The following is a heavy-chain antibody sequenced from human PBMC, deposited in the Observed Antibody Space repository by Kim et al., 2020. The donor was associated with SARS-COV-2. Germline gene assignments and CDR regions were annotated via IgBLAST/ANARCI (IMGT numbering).Heavy chain of an antibody. Sequence: SETLSLTCTVSGGSISSYYWSWIRQPPGKGLEWIGYIYYSGSTNYNPSLKSRVTISVDTFKNQFSLKLSSVTAADTAVYYCARDIAAAGYFDPWGQGTLVTVSS. CDR1: GGSISSYY. D-gene: IGHD6-13*01. J-gene: IGHJ5*02. CDR2: IYYSGST. CDR3: ARDIAAAGYFDP. V-gene: IGHV4-59*13.